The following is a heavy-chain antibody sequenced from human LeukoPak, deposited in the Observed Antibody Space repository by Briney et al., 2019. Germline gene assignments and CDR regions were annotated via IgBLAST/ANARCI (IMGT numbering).Heavy chain of an antibody. D-gene: IGHD2-8*01. CDR3: ARDMVYVIESWLDP. CDR1: AFTFSSYA. Sequence: GGSLRLSSAAYAFTFSSYAMHWVRQAQGKGLEWVAVISYDGSNKYYAESVKGRFTISRDHSKHPLYLQMNSLRAEDTALYYCARDMVYVIESWLDPWAEGTVVSVSS. J-gene: IGHJ5*02. CDR2: ISYDGSNK. V-gene: IGHV3-30*04.